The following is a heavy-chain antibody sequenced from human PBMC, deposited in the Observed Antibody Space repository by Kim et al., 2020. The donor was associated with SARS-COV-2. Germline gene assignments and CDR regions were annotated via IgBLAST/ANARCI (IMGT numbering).Heavy chain of an antibody. J-gene: IGHJ5*01. V-gene: IGHV3-23*01. CDR1: AFTFSSSA. Sequence: GGSLRLSCAASAFTFSSSAMSWVRQGPRKGLQWVATIGGSGTKTSYADSVKGRFTISRDNSRETLYLQMSSLRAEDTAVYYCATYGQNRGTFDSWGQGTLVTVSS. CDR3: ATYGQNRGTFDS. CDR2: IGGSGTKT. D-gene: IGHD3-16*01.